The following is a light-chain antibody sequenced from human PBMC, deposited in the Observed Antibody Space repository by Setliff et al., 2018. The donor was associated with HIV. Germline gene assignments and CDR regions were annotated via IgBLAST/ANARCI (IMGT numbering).Light chain of an antibody. V-gene: IGLV1-40*01. CDR3: QSFDSGLSV. Sequence: QSVLTQPPSVSGAPGQRVTISCTGSSSNIGAGFDVHWYQLVPDTAPRLLIHNNNNRPSGVPDRFSGYRSGASASLAIAGLQADDEADYFCQSFDSGLSVFGTGTKVTVL. CDR2: NNN. CDR1: SSNIGAGFD. J-gene: IGLJ1*01.